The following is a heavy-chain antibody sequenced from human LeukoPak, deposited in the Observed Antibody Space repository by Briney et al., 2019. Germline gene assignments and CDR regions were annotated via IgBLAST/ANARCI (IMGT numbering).Heavy chain of an antibody. V-gene: IGHV3-43*01. CDR2: INWDGSST. D-gene: IGHD3-22*01. Sequence: GGSLRLSCAPSVFLFDDYSLHWVLQTPGRGLECISAINWDGSSTYYAESLKGRFTISRDNGDSTLYLQMNNLRTDDTALYYCASEGGYKGPFDYWGRGTLVTVSS. CDR1: VFLFDDYS. J-gene: IGHJ4*02. CDR3: ASEGGYKGPFDY.